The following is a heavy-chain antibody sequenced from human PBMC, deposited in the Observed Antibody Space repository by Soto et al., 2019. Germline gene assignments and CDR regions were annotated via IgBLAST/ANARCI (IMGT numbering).Heavy chain of an antibody. CDR1: GGSFSGYY. D-gene: IGHD5-12*01. Sequence: PSETLSLTCAVYGGSFSGYYWSWIRQPPGKGLEWIGEINHSGSTNYNPSIKSRVTISVDTSKNQFSLKLSSVTAADTAVYYCSRGEGYSGYVGPGYYYFDYWGQGTLVTVSS. V-gene: IGHV4-34*01. CDR2: INHSGST. CDR3: SRGEGYSGYVGPGYYYFDY. J-gene: IGHJ4*02.